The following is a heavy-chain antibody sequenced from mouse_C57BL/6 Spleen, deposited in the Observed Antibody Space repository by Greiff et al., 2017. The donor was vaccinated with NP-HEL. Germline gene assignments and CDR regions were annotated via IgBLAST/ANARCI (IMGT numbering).Heavy chain of an antibody. V-gene: IGHV1-26*01. CDR3: ARSGAIYDGLYGAY. CDR2: INPNNGGT. D-gene: IGHD2-3*01. CDR1: GYTFTDYY. Sequence: EVQLQQSGPELVKPGASVKISCKASGYTFTDYYMNWVKQSHGKSLEWIGDINPNNGGTSYNQKFKGKATLTVDKSSSTAYMELRSLTSEDSAVYYCARSGAIYDGLYGAYWGQGTLVTVSA. J-gene: IGHJ3*01.